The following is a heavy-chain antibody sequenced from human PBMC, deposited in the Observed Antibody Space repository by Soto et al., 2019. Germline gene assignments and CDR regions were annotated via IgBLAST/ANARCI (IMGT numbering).Heavy chain of an antibody. CDR2: INHSGST. J-gene: IGHJ4*02. CDR1: GGSFSGYY. CDR3: ARGATISDFDY. V-gene: IGHV4-34*01. D-gene: IGHD5-12*01. Sequence: SETLSLTCAVYGGSFSGYYWSWIRQPPGKGLEWIGEINHSGSTNYNPSLKSRVTISVDTSKNQFSLKLSSVTAADTAVYYCARGATISDFDYWGQGTLVTVSS.